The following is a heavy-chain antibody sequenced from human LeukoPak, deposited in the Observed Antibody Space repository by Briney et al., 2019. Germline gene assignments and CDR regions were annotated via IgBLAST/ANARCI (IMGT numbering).Heavy chain of an antibody. CDR1: GGSISNYY. D-gene: IGHD5-12*01. V-gene: IGHV4-59*01. CDR3: ARRAYGSGYDLPHS. J-gene: IGHJ4*02. Sequence: PSETLSLTCTVSGGSISNYYWSWIRQPPGMGLEWIGYIYYSGITNYNPSLKSRVTISVDTSKKQFSLNLSSVTAADTAVYYCARRAYGSGYDLPHSWGQGTLVTVSS. CDR2: IYYSGIT.